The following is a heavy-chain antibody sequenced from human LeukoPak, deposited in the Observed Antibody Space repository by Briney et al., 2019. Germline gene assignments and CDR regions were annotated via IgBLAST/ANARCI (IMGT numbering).Heavy chain of an antibody. D-gene: IGHD6-6*01. CDR1: GFTFDYYA. CDR2: ISWNSGSI. Sequence: GGSLRLSCAASGFTFDYYAMHWVRQAPGKGLEWVSGISWNSGSIGYADSVKGRFTISRDNAKNSLYLQMNSLRAEDTVLYYCANVGSSQSFDYWGQGTLVTVSS. J-gene: IGHJ4*02. CDR3: ANVGSSQSFDY. V-gene: IGHV3-9*01.